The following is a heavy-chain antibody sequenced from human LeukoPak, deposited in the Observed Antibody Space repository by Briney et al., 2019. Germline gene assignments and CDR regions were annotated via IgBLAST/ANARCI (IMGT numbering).Heavy chain of an antibody. Sequence: SETLSLTCTVSGGSISSGGYYWSWIRQHPGKGLEWIGYIYYSGSTYYNPSLKSRVTISVDTSKNQFSLKLSSVTAADTAVYYCARAQRLPPSWFDPWGQGTLVTVSS. CDR3: ARAQRLPPSWFDP. CDR1: GGSISSGGYY. CDR2: IYYSGST. J-gene: IGHJ5*02. V-gene: IGHV4-31*03.